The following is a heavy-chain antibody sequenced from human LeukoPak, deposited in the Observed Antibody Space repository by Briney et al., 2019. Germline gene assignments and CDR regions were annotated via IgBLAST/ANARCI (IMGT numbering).Heavy chain of an antibody. Sequence: GSLRPSCAASGLTFSSYAMSWVRQAPGKGLEWIGEINHSGGTKYNPSLKSRVTISVDTSKNQFSLQLTSVTAADTAVYYCARNNWFDPWGQGTLATVSS. V-gene: IGHV4-34*01. CDR3: ARNNWFDP. J-gene: IGHJ5*02. CDR1: GLTFSSYA. CDR2: INHSGGT.